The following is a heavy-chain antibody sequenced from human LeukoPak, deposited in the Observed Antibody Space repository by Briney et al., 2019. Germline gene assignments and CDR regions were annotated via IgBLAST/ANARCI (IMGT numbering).Heavy chain of an antibody. Sequence: SETLSLTCAVYGGSFSGYYWSWIRQPRGKGLEWIGSIYHSGSTYYNPSLKSRVTISVDTSKNQFSLKLSSVTAADTAVYYCARENSSSSDWFDPWGQGTLVTVSS. J-gene: IGHJ5*02. V-gene: IGHV4-34*01. CDR3: ARENSSSSDWFDP. CDR2: IYHSGST. CDR1: GGSFSGYY. D-gene: IGHD6-6*01.